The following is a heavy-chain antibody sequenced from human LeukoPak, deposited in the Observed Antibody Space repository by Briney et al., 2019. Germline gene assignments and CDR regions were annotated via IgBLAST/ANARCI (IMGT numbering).Heavy chain of an antibody. Sequence: SETLSLTCTVSGGSISSYYWSWIRQPPGKGLEWIGYIYYSGSTNYNPSLKSRVTISVDTSKNQFSLKLSSVTAADTAVYYCARRGWFWLGFDYWGQGTLVTVSS. J-gene: IGHJ4*02. CDR2: IYYSGST. V-gene: IGHV4-59*12. CDR1: GGSISSYY. D-gene: IGHD2-15*01. CDR3: ARRGWFWLGFDY.